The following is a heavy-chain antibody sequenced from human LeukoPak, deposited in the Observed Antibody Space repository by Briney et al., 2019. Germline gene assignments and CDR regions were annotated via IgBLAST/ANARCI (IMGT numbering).Heavy chain of an antibody. D-gene: IGHD5-24*01. CDR3: AKATMATTYFDY. V-gene: IGHV3-23*01. Sequence: GGSLRLSCAASGFIFSSYAMSWVRLAPGKGLEWVSAISGSGGTIYYADSVKGRFTVSRDNSKKTLYLQMNSLRAEDTAVYYCAKATMATTYFDYWGQGTLVTVSS. CDR1: GFIFSSYA. CDR2: ISGSGGTI. J-gene: IGHJ4*02.